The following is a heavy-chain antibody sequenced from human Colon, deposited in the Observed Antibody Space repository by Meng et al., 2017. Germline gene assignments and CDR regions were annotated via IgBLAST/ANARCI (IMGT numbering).Heavy chain of an antibody. D-gene: IGHD2-21*02. CDR2: ISGSGGVR. CDR1: GFDFNSYA. J-gene: IGHJ4*02. Sequence: EVQLLESGGGLVQPGGSLRLSCAASGFDFNSYARIWVRQVPGKGLEWVASISGSGGVRYYADSVKGRFTISRDNSKDTLYLQLNNLRAADTAIYYCANAPNLATALDSWGQGTLVTVSS. CDR3: ANAPNLATALDS. V-gene: IGHV3-23*01.